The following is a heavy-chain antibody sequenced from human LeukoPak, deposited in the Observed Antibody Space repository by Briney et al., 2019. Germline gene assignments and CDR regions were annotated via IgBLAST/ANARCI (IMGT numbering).Heavy chain of an antibody. D-gene: IGHD6-13*01. CDR3: ARASGHGSSWDYYYGMDV. V-gene: IGHV1-3*01. J-gene: IGHJ6*02. Sequence: ASVKVSCTASGYTFTSYAMHWVRQAPGQRLEWMGWINAGNGNTKYSQKFQGRVTITRDTSASTAYMELSSLRSEDTAVYYCARASGHGSSWDYYYGMDVWSQGTTVTVSS. CDR1: GYTFTSYA. CDR2: INAGNGNT.